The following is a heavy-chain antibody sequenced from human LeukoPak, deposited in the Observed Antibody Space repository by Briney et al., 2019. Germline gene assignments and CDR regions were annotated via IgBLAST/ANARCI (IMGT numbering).Heavy chain of an antibody. CDR3: ARTPLRGATFFTSYPNWFDT. Sequence: PSETLSLTCTVSGGSISSGSYYWSWIRQPAGKGLEWIGRVYSSGSTDYNPSLKSRLSISVDTSKFQFSLRLSSVTVADTAVYYCARTPLRGATFFTSYPNWFDTWGQGTLVTVSS. J-gene: IGHJ5*02. D-gene: IGHD3-10*01. CDR1: GGSISSGSYY. V-gene: IGHV4-61*02. CDR2: VYSSGST.